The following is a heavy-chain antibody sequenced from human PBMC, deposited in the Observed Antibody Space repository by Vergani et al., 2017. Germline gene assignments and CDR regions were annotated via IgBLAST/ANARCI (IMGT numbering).Heavy chain of an antibody. CDR1: GYSFTSYW. CDR3: ARRLWVDYYDSSGYLDY. V-gene: IGHV5-10-1*03. CDR2: IGPSDSYT. J-gene: IGHJ4*02. Sequence: EVQLVQSGAEVKKPGESLRISCKGSGYSFTSYWISWVRQMPGKGLEWMGRIGPSDSYTNYSPSFQGHVTISADKSISTAYLQWSSLKASDTAMYYCARRLWVDYYDSSGYLDYGGEGTLVTVSS. D-gene: IGHD3-22*01.